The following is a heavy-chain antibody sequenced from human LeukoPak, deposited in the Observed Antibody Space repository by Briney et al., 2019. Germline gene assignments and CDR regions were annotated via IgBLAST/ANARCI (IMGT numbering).Heavy chain of an antibody. CDR3: ARYIDSGSYYGAFDI. Sequence: KASETLSLTCTVSGGSISSVGYYWRWIRQHPGKGLEWIGYIYYSGSTYYNPSLKSRVTISVDTSKNQFSVNLSSVTAADTAVYFCARYIDSGSYYGAFDIWGQGTMVTAS. V-gene: IGHV4-31*03. CDR2: IYYSGST. J-gene: IGHJ3*02. D-gene: IGHD1-26*01. CDR1: GGSISSVGYY.